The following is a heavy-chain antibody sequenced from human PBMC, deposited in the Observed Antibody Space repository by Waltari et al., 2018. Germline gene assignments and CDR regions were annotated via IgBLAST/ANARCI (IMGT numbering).Heavy chain of an antibody. CDR1: RFTFSSYA. Sequence: EVQLFASGGGLVQPGGSLTLSCSASRFTFSSYAMSWVRQAPGKGREWFSAISGSGGSTYYADSVKGRFTIYRDKSKNTLYMKSNSLRAEDTAVYYCAKRITMFGVAPSHWGQGTLVTVSS. V-gene: IGHV3-23*01. CDR3: AKRITMFGVAPSH. J-gene: IGHJ4*02. D-gene: IGHD3-3*01. CDR2: ISGSGGST.